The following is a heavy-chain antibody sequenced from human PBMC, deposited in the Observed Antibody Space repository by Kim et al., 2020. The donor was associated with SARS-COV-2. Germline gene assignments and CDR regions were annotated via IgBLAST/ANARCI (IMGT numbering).Heavy chain of an antibody. CDR3: TRVGDLSKLWFDP. J-gene: IGHJ5*02. Sequence: GGSLRLSCTASGFTFADYSMSWLRQAPGKGLEWVGFIRTKGYGDSTESAASVKGRFTLSRDDSKSIAYLQMNSLRIDDTGVYFCTRVGDLSKLWFDPWGQGTLVTVSS. V-gene: IGHV3-49*03. CDR2: IRTKGYGDST. D-gene: IGHD3-16*02. CDR1: GFTFADYS.